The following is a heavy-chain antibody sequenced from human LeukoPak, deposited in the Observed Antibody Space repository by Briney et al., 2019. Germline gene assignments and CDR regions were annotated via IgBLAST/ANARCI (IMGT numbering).Heavy chain of an antibody. D-gene: IGHD4-17*01. CDR2: MSYSGRT. CDR3: ARSPQGTATTANWLDP. V-gene: IGHV4-39*07. CDR1: GGSTSISNYY. J-gene: IGHJ5*02. Sequence: PSETLSLTCTVSGGSTSISNYYWGWIRQPPGKGLEWIGSMSYSGRTYYNPSLKTRVTVSLDTSKNQFSLNLISVTAAGTAVYYCARSPQGTATTANWLDPWGQGTLVTVSS.